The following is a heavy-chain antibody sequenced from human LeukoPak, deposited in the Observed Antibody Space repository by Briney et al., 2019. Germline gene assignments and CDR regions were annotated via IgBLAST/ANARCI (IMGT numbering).Heavy chain of an antibody. D-gene: IGHD2/OR15-2a*01. J-gene: IGHJ6*04. CDR1: GYTFTGYY. CDR3: ARDRAYYALDV. Sequence: ASVKVSCKASGYTFTGYYMHWVRQAPGQGLEWMGWISAYNGNTNYAQKLQGRVTMTTDTSTSTAYMELRSLRSDDTAVYYCARDRAYYALDVWGKGTTVTVSS. CDR2: ISAYNGNT. V-gene: IGHV1-18*04.